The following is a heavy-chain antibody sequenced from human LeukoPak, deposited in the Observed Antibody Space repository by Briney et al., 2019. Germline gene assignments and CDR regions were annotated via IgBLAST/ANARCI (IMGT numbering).Heavy chain of an antibody. Sequence: ASVKVSCKASGYTFTSYGISWVRPAPGQGLEWMGWISAYNGNTNYAQKLQGRVTMTTDTSTSTAYMELRSLRSDDTAVYYCARFEDIVVVPAAMDVWGQRTTVTVSS. CDR1: GYTFTSYG. J-gene: IGHJ6*02. CDR3: ARFEDIVVVPAAMDV. CDR2: ISAYNGNT. V-gene: IGHV1-18*01. D-gene: IGHD2-2*01.